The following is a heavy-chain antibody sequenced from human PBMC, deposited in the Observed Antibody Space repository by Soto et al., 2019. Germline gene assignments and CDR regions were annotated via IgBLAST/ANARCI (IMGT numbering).Heavy chain of an antibody. D-gene: IGHD4-4*01. V-gene: IGHV5-10-1*01. J-gene: IGHJ6*02. Sequence: SGESLKISCKASGYSFTTYWISWVRQMPGKGLEWMGRIDPSDSYTYYSPSFQGHVTISTDDSISTAYLQWSSLKASDTAMYYCARDDYTNYYYGMDVWGQGTTVTVSS. CDR3: ARDDYTNYYYGMDV. CDR2: IDPSDSYT. CDR1: GYSFTTYW.